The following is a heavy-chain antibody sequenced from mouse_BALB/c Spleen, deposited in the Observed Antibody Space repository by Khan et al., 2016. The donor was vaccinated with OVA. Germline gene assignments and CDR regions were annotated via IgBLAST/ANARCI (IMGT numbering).Heavy chain of an antibody. CDR1: GFTFSDYY. Sequence: EVELVESGGGLVQPGGSLKLSCATSGFTFSDYYMYWVRQTPEKRLEWVAYISNGGGSTYYPDTVKGRFTLSRDNAKNTLYLQMSRLKSEDTAMYYCARQLNGAMDYWGQGTSVTVSS. J-gene: IGHJ4*01. D-gene: IGHD1-3*01. CDR3: ARQLNGAMDY. CDR2: ISNGGGST. V-gene: IGHV5-12*02.